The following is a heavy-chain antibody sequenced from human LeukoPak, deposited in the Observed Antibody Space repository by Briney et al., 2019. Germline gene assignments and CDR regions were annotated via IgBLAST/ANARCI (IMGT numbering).Heavy chain of an antibody. J-gene: IGHJ4*02. CDR2: ISGSGGYI. Sequence: QPGGSLRLSCAASGFTFSRYGMTWVRQTPGKGLEWVSVISGSGGYISYADSVKGRFTISRDNSKNTLYLQMNSLRAEDTALYYCAKDGEYGDDVGGYFDYWGLGTLVTVSS. V-gene: IGHV3-23*01. CDR3: AKDGEYGDDVGGYFDY. CDR1: GFTFSRYG. D-gene: IGHD4-17*01.